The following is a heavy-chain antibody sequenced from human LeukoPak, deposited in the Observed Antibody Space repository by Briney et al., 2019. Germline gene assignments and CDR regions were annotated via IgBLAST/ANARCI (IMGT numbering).Heavy chain of an antibody. CDR3: ARYYGSGSYFDY. V-gene: IGHV1-69*01. CDR1: GGTFISYA. CDR2: IIPIFGTA. J-gene: IGHJ4*02. D-gene: IGHD3-10*01. Sequence: GSSVKVSCKASGGTFISYAISWARQAPGQGLEWMGGIIPIFGTANYAQKFQGRVTITADESTSTAYMELSSLRSEDTAMNYCARYYGSGSYFDYWGQGTLVTVSS.